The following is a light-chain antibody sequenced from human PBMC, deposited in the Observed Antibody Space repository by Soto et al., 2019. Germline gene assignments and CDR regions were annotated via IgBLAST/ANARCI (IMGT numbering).Light chain of an antibody. CDR1: QGSSSY. J-gene: IGKJ5*01. V-gene: IGKV1-9*01. CDR2: AAS. CDR3: QQLYSDVVT. Sequence: DIQLTQSPSFLSASVGDRVSITCRATQGSSSYLAWYQQKPGRAPKLLIYAASTLQSGVPSRFSGSGSGTEFTLTISSLQPEDFATYFWQQLYSDVVTFGQGTRLEIK.